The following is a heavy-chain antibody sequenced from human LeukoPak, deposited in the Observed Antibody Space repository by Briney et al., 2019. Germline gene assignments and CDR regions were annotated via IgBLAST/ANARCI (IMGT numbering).Heavy chain of an antibody. CDR2: IGNKVNTYTT. Sequence: PGGSLRLSCAASGFTFSDHYMDWVRQAPGKGLEWVGRIGNKVNTYTTEYAASVKGRFTISRDDSKNSLYLQMNSLKTEDTAVYYCTWSQWDFDSWGQGTLVTVSS. CDR3: TWSQWDFDS. J-gene: IGHJ4*02. CDR1: GFTFSDHY. D-gene: IGHD1-26*01. V-gene: IGHV3-72*01.